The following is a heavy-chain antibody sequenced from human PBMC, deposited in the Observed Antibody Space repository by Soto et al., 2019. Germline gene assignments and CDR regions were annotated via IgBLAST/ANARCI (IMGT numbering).Heavy chain of an antibody. CDR2: IFQNGET. D-gene: IGHD3-9*01. V-gene: IGHV3-23*01. CDR1: GFTLSIYT. Sequence: GASLTLSRVASGFTLSIYTTNLVRQAPGKGLEWVSGIFQNGETFYTGSVKGRFTISRDDYKNMVYLQMDSLRADDTALYYCAKDRQPDGIWTFDYWGQGILVTVSS. J-gene: IGHJ4*02. CDR3: AKDRQPDGIWTFDY.